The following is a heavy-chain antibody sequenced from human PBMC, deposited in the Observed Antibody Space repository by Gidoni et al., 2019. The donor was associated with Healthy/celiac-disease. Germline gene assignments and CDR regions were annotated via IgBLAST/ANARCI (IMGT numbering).Heavy chain of an antibody. V-gene: IGHV2-70*04. Sequence: QVTLKESGPALVKPTQTLTLTCTFSGFSLSTSGMRVSWIRQPPGKALEWLARIDWDDDKFYSTSLKTRLTISKDTSKNQVVLTMTNMDPVDTATYYCARIGTTGAFDIWGQGTMVTVSS. CDR2: IDWDDDK. CDR1: GFSLSTSGMR. D-gene: IGHD2-2*01. CDR3: ARIGTTGAFDI. J-gene: IGHJ3*02.